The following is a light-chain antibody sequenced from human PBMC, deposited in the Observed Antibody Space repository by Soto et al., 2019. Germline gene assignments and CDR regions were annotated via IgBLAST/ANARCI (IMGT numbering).Light chain of an antibody. J-gene: IGKJ2*01. CDR3: QQYYSPPRYT. CDR1: QNVLYSSNNNNL. CDR2: WAS. V-gene: IGKV4-1*01. Sequence: DIVMTQSPEYLAVSLGERATINCKSSQNVLYSSNNNNLIACYQQKPGQPPKLLIYWASTRESGVPDRFSGSGSGRDFTLTIGSLQAEDVAVYYCQQYYSPPRYTFGQGTRLEIK.